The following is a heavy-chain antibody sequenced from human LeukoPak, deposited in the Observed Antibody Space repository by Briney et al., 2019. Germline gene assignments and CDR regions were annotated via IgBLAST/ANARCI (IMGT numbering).Heavy chain of an antibody. Sequence: PGRSLRLSCAASGFTFSSYGMHWVRQAPGKGLEWVAVISYDGSNKYYADSVKGRFTISRDNSKNTLYLQMNSLRAEDTAVYYCAKDRGYCSGGSCMRIDYWGQGTLVTVSP. CDR3: AKDRGYCSGGSCMRIDY. V-gene: IGHV3-30*18. D-gene: IGHD2-15*01. J-gene: IGHJ4*02. CDR2: ISYDGSNK. CDR1: GFTFSSYG.